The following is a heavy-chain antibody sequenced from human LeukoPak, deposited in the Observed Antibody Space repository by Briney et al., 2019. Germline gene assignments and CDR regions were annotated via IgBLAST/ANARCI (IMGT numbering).Heavy chain of an antibody. CDR2: INHSGST. V-gene: IGHV4-34*01. CDR1: GGSFSGYY. CDR3: ARAPPSVYCSGGSCYSFNWFDP. J-gene: IGHJ5*02. D-gene: IGHD2-15*01. Sequence: PSEILSLTCAVYGGSFSGYYWSWIRQPPGKGLEWIGEINHSGSTNYNPSLKSRVTISVDTSKDQFSLKLSSVTAADTAVYYCARAPPSVYCSGGSCYSFNWFDPWGQGTLVTVSS.